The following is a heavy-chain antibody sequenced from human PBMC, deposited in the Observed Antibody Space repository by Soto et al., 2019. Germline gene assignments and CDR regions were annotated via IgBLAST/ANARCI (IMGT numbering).Heavy chain of an antibody. J-gene: IGHJ4*02. CDR3: ARAQAETATSYYFDY. V-gene: IGHV1-69*13. Sequence: AVKVSCQASGGTFSSYASSWVRQAPGRGLEWMGGIIPIFCTADYAQKFQGRVTITADESTSTPYMELSSLRSEDTAVYSCARAQAETATSYYFDYWGQGTLVTVSS. CDR2: IIPIFCTA. CDR1: GGTFSSYA. D-gene: IGHD6-25*01.